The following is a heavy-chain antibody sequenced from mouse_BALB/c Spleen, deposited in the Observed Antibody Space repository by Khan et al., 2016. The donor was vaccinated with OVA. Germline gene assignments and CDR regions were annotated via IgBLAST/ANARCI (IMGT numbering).Heavy chain of an antibody. CDR3: ARIKKIVATYFDY. J-gene: IGHJ2*01. CDR1: GYTFTSYW. V-gene: IGHV1S81*02. D-gene: IGHD1-1*01. CDR2: TNPTNGRT. Sequence: QVQLQQSGAELVKAGASVKMSCKASGYTFTSYWMHWVKQRLGQGLEWFAETNPTNGRTYYNEKFKSKATLTVDKSSSTAYMLLSGPTFEDSAVYYWARIKKIVATYFDYWGKGTTLTVSS.